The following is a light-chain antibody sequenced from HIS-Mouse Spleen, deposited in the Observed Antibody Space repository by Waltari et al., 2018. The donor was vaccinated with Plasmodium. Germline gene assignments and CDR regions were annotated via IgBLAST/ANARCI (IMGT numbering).Light chain of an antibody. J-gene: IGKJ3*01. V-gene: IGKV3-15*01. CDR1: QSFSSN. Sequence: EIVMTQSPATLSVSPGERATLSCSASQSFSSNLAWYQQKPGQAPRLLIDGASTRATGIPARFSGSGSGTEFTLTISSLQSEDFAVYYCQQYNNWSFTFGPGTKVDIK. CDR2: GAS. CDR3: QQYNNWSFT.